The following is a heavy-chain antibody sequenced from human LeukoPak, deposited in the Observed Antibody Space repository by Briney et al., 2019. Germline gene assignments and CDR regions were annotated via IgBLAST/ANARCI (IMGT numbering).Heavy chain of an antibody. J-gene: IGHJ4*02. CDR3: VRGLLEWLRLETYYFDY. D-gene: IGHD3-3*01. CDR2: INTDGSQK. CDR1: GFTFNKYW. V-gene: IGHV3-7*01. Sequence: GGSLRLSCAASGFTFNKYWMTWVRQAPGKGREWVATINTDGSQKYYVDSVKGRLSISRHNANNSLYLQMDSLRADDTATYYCVRGLLEWLRLETYYFDYWGQGTLVTVSS.